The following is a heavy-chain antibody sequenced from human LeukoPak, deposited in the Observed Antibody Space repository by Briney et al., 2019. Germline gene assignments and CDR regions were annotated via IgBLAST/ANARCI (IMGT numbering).Heavy chain of an antibody. CDR1: GFSVSSSD. J-gene: IGHJ6*02. D-gene: IGHD2-2*03. Sequence: GGSLRLSCAASGFSVSSSDMSWVRLTPGKTLEWVSVLYSAGSTNYADTVRGRFSVSRDSSKNTLYLQMHSLTADDTALYYCARGRSTGYSYYYTYGMDVWGQGTTVTVSS. CDR3: ARGRSTGYSYYYTYGMDV. CDR2: LYSAGST. V-gene: IGHV3-66*01.